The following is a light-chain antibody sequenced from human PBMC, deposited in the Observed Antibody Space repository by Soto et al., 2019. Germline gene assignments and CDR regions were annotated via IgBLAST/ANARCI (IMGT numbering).Light chain of an antibody. CDR1: SGHSSYA. Sequence: QPVLTQSPCASASLGASVKLTCALSSGHSSYAIAWHQQQPEKGPRYLMKLNSDGNHSKGDGIPDRFSGSSSGAERYLTISSLQSEDEADYYCQTWGTGPWVFGGGTQLTVL. J-gene: IGLJ3*02. CDR3: QTWGTGPWV. CDR2: LNSDGNH. V-gene: IGLV4-69*01.